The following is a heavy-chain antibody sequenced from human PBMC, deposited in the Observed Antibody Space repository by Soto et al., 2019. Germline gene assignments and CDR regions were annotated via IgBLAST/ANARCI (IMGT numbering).Heavy chain of an antibody. CDR2: IKEDGSEK. Sequence: PGGSLRLSCAASGFTFGDYWMTWVRQAPGQGLEWVANIKEDGSEKYYVDSLKGRFTISRDNAKNSLYLQMNSLRAEDTAVYYCARDGYCSSSRCYSDAFDIWGQGTMVTVSS. V-gene: IGHV3-7*03. D-gene: IGHD2-2*03. J-gene: IGHJ3*02. CDR1: GFTFGDYW. CDR3: ARDGYCSSSRCYSDAFDI.